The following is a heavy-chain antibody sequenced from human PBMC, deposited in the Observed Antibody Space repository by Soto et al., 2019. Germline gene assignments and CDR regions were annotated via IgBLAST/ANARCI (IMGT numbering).Heavy chain of an antibody. V-gene: IGHV4-34*01. CDR1: GGSLSGYY. D-gene: IGHD5-12*01. J-gene: IGHJ4*01. CDR2: VKDGGHT. CDR3: ARGQEGVVATH. Sequence: QVQLQQWGAGLLKPSETLSLKCAVTGGSLSGYYWSWIRQPPGKGLEGIGEVKDGGHTNYSPSLRGRVTISSDTSNNQFSLRLNSVTAADTGVYYCARGQEGVVATHWDHGSLVTVSS.